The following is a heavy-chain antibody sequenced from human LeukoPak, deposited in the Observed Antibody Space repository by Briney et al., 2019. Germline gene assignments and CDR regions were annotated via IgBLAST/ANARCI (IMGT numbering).Heavy chain of an antibody. J-gene: IGHJ6*02. CDR1: GGSISSSSYY. Sequence: SETLSLTCTVSGGSISSSSYYWGWIRQPPGKGLEWIGYIYYSGSTYYNPSLKSRVTISVDTSKNQFSLKLSSVTAADTAVYYCARDDSNYGQYGMDVWGQGTTVTVSS. V-gene: IGHV4-30-4*08. CDR3: ARDDSNYGQYGMDV. D-gene: IGHD4-11*01. CDR2: IYYSGST.